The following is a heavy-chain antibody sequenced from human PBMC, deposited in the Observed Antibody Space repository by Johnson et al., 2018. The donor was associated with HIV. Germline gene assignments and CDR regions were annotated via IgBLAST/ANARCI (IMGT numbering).Heavy chain of an antibody. Sequence: VRLVESGGGLVQPGGSLRLSCAASGFTFSSYGMHWVRQAPGKGLEWVAVVWYDGSNKYYADSVKGRFTISRDNSKNTLYMQMNSLRAEDTAVYYCAKDNGARGYDFWNGFLPSALDIWGQGTMVTVSS. V-gene: IGHV3-33*06. CDR2: VWYDGSNK. D-gene: IGHD3-3*01. CDR3: AKDNGARGYDFWNGFLPSALDI. CDR1: GFTFSSYG. J-gene: IGHJ3*02.